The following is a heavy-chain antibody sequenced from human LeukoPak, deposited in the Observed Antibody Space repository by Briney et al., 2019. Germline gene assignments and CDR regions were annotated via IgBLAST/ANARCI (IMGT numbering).Heavy chain of an antibody. J-gene: IGHJ6*04. CDR2: ISYDGSNK. D-gene: IGHD1-26*01. CDR1: GFTFSSYA. V-gene: IGHV3-30*04. CDR3: ARGGPYYYYGMDV. Sequence: PGGSLRLSCAASGFTFSSYAMHWVRQAPGEGLEWVAVISYDGSNKYYADSVKGRFTISRDNSKNTLYLQMNSLRAEDTAVYYCARGGPYYYYGMDVWGKGTTVTVSS.